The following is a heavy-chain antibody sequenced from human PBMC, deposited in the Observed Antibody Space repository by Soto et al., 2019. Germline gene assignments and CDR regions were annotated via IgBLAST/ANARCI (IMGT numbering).Heavy chain of an antibody. CDR3: ASGVEGTNIVVRFGI. D-gene: IGHD2-21*01. J-gene: IGHJ3*02. CDR2: ILYDGSNK. Sequence: QVQLVESGGGVVQPGRSLRLSCAASGFTFSSYAMHWVRQAPGKGLEWVAVILYDGSNKYYADSVKGRFTISRDNSKNTLYLQMISLRAEDTAVYFCASGVEGTNIVVRFGIWGQGTMVTVSS. V-gene: IGHV3-30-3*01. CDR1: GFTFSSYA.